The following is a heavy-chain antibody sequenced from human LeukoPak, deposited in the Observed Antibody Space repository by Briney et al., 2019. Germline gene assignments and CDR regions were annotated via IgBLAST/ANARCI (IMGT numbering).Heavy chain of an antibody. CDR3: AKDREGRRSSSWYYGAFDI. V-gene: IGHV3-30*18. Sequence: GGSLRLSCAASGFTLRSYGMHCVRQAPGKGVEWVAVISYDGSNKYYADSVKGRFTLSRDNSKNTLYLQMNSLRAEDTAVYYCAKDREGRRSSSWYYGAFDIWGQGTMVTVSS. CDR2: ISYDGSNK. J-gene: IGHJ3*02. D-gene: IGHD6-13*01. CDR1: GFTLRSYG.